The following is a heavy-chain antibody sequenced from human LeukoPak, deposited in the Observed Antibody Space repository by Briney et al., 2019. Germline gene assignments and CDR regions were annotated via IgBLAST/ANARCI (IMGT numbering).Heavy chain of an antibody. Sequence: PXGSLRLSCAASGFTLSSYAMHWVRQAPGKGVEYVSAISSNGGSTYYANSVKGRFTISRDRSKNTLYLQMGSLRSEDMAIYYCARERLGVVIFDDAFDIWGQGTMVTVSS. CDR1: GFTLSSYA. V-gene: IGHV3-64*01. CDR2: ISSNGGST. J-gene: IGHJ3*02. D-gene: IGHD3-3*01. CDR3: ARERLGVVIFDDAFDI.